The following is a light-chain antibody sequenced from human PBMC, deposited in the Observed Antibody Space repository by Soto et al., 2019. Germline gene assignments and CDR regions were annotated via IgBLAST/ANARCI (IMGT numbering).Light chain of an antibody. CDR3: QQYGSSPLVT. CDR2: GAS. V-gene: IGKV3-20*01. CDR1: QSVSSSY. J-gene: IGKJ5*01. Sequence: EIVLTQSPGTLSLSPGERATLSCRASQSVSSSYFAGYQQKPGQAPRLLIYGASSRATGIPDRFSGSGSGTDFTLTISRLEPEDFAVYYCQQYGSSPLVTFGQGTRLEIK.